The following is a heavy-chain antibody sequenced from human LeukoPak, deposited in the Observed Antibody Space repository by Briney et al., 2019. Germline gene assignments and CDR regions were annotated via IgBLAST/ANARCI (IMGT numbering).Heavy chain of an antibody. D-gene: IGHD6-19*01. J-gene: IGHJ4*02. CDR3: ARLVSGTEFDY. CDR1: GFTFSSYW. Sequence: PGGSLRLSCAASGFTFSSYWMSRVRQAPGKGLEWVANIKQDGSEKSYVDSVKGRFTISRDNAKNSLYLQMNSLRAEDTAVYYCARLVSGTEFDYWGQGTLVTVSS. V-gene: IGHV3-7*01. CDR2: IKQDGSEK.